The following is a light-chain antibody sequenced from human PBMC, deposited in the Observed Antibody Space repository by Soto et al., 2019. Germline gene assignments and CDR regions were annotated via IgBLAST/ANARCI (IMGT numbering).Light chain of an antibody. V-gene: IGKV1-27*01. CDR1: HDITID. CDR3: QKYNSYPPT. CDR2: DVS. Sequence: DIPMTQSPSSLFASVGDRVTITCRASHDITIDLAWYQQKPGKPPKLLISDVSKLQSGVPPRFSGSGYATDFTPTITNLQPEDVATYYCQKYNSYPPTFGGGTKVEI. J-gene: IGKJ4*01.